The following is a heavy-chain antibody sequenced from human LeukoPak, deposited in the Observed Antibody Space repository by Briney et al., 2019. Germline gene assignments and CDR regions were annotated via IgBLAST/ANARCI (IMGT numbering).Heavy chain of an antibody. V-gene: IGHV4-31*03. J-gene: IGHJ4*02. CDR3: ARVESGIAVAGTLYYFDY. D-gene: IGHD6-19*01. CDR2: IYYSGST. Sequence: SETLSLTCTVSGGSVYSGAYYWTWIRQHPGKGLEWIGYIYYSGSTYYNPSLESRITISIDTSKNQFSLNLSSVTAADTAVYYCARVESGIAVAGTLYYFDYWGQGTLVTVSS. CDR1: GGSVYSGAYY.